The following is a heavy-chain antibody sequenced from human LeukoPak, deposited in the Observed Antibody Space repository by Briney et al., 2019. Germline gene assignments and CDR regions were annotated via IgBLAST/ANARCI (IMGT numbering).Heavy chain of an antibody. CDR3: ARDSSGWALRPKKKYFDY. CDR1: GFTLSRYW. J-gene: IGHJ4*02. D-gene: IGHD6-19*01. Sequence: GGSLRLSCAASGFTLSRYWMHWVRQAPGKGLVWVSRSDNTGSDTSYADSVKGRFTISRDNAKKTVYLQMNSLRAEDTAVYYCARDSSGWALRPKKKYFDYWGQGTLVTVSS. CDR2: SDNTGSDT. V-gene: IGHV3-74*01.